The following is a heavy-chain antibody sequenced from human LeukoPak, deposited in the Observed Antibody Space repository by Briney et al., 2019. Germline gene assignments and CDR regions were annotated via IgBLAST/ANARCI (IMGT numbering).Heavy chain of an antibody. D-gene: IGHD1/OR15-1a*01. J-gene: IGHJ4*02. V-gene: IGHV3-9*01. CDR1: GFTFDDYA. CDR2: ISWNSGSI. CDR3: AKDARTRVPLALFDY. Sequence: GGSLRLSCAASGFTFDDYAMHWVRQAPGKGLEWVSGISWNSGSIGYVDSVKGRFTISRDNAKNSLYLQMNSLRAEDTAVYYCAKDARTRVPLALFDYWGQGTLVTVSS.